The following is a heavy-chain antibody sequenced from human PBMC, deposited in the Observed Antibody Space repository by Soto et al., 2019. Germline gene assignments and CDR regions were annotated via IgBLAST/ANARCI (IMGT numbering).Heavy chain of an antibody. D-gene: IGHD2-15*01. CDR1: GFTFSSYG. CDR2: IWYDGSNK. Sequence: GGSLRLSCAASGFTFSSYGMHWVRQAPGKGLEWVAVIWYDGSNKYYTDSVKGRFTISRDNSKNTLYLQMNSLRAEDTAVYYCARGPVVVVAAVYFDYWGQGTLVTVSS. V-gene: IGHV3-33*01. CDR3: ARGPVVVVAAVYFDY. J-gene: IGHJ4*02.